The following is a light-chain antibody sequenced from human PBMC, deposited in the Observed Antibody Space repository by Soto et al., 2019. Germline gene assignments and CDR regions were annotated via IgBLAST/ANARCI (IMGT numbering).Light chain of an antibody. J-gene: IGKJ1*01. Sequence: EIVLTQSPGTLSLSPGERATLSCRASQSVSSSYLAWYQQKPGQAPRLLIYGASSRATGIPDRFSGSGSGTDFTLTMRLLEPEDFPVYYCQKWVSSPGTFGQGTKVDIE. CDR1: QSVSSSY. V-gene: IGKV3-20*01. CDR3: QKWVSSPGT. CDR2: GAS.